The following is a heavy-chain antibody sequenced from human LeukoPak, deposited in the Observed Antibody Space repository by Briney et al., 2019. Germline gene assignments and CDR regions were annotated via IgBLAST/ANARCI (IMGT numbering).Heavy chain of an antibody. CDR3: AKDPEIVVVITGWFDP. Sequence: GGSLGLSCAASGFTFSSYAMSWVRQAPGKGLEWVSAISGSGGSTYYADSVKGRFTISRDNSKNTLYLQMNSLRAEDTAVYYCAKDPEIVVVITGWFDPWGQGTLVTVSS. J-gene: IGHJ5*02. D-gene: IGHD3-22*01. CDR2: ISGSGGST. CDR1: GFTFSSYA. V-gene: IGHV3-23*01.